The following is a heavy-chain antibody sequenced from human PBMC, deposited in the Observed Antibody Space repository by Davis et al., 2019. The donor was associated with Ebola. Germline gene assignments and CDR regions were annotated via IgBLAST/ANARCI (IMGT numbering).Heavy chain of an antibody. CDR1: GFTFSSYS. CDR3: ARGPGYSGIDP. V-gene: IGHV4-34*01. CDR2: INHSGST. D-gene: IGHD1-14*01. Sequence: ESLKISCAASGFTFSSYSMNWVRQAPGKGLEWIGEINHSGSTNYNPSLKSRVTISVDTSKNQFSLKLSSVTAADTAVYYCARGPGYSGIDPWGQGTLVTVSS. J-gene: IGHJ5*02.